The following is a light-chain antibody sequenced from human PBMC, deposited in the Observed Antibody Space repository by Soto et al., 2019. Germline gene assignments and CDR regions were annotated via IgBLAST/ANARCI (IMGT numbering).Light chain of an antibody. CDR3: SSYAGSNNFEV. J-gene: IGLJ2*01. CDR1: SSDVGGYNY. V-gene: IGLV2-8*01. Sequence: QSALTQPPSASGSPGQSVTISCTGTSSDVGGYNYVSWYQQHPGKAPKLIIYEVTKRPSGVPDRFSGSKSGNTASLTVSGLQAEDEADYYCSSYAGSNNFEVFGGGTK. CDR2: EVT.